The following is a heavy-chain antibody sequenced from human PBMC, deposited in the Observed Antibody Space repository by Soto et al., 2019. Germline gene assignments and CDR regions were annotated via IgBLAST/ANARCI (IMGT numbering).Heavy chain of an antibody. CDR3: ARVLGCSSTSCYHDAFDI. V-gene: IGHV3-30*03. CDR2: ISNDGSNK. D-gene: IGHD2-2*01. J-gene: IGHJ3*02. Sequence: PGGSLRLSCAASGFSFSTYGMHWVRQAPGKGLEWVAFISNDGSNKYYADSVKGRFTISRDNSKNTLYLQMNSLRAEDTAVYYCARVLGCSSTSCYHDAFDIWGQGTMVTVSS. CDR1: GFSFSTYG.